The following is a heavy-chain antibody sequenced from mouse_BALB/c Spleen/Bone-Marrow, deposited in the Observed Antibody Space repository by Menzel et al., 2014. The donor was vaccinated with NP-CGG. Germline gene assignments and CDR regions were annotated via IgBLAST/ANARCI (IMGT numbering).Heavy chain of an antibody. J-gene: IGHJ3*01. D-gene: IGHD2-14*01. CDR2: IRIKNNNYAT. CDR3: VGGTLPAWFAY. CDR1: GFTFNTYA. Sequence: EVQGVESGGVLVQPKGSLKLSCAASGFTFNTYAVNWVRQAPGKGLEWVARIRIKNNNYATYYADSVKDRFTISRNDSQSMLYLQMNNLKTEDTALYFCVGGTLPAWFAYWGQGTLVTVSS. V-gene: IGHV10-1*02.